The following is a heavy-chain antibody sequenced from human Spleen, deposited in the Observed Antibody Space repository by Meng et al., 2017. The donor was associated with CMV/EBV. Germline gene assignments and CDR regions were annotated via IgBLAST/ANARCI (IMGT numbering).Heavy chain of an antibody. CDR1: GSTLSIYG. D-gene: IGHD2-2*01. CDR2: ISAHTGDR. V-gene: IGHV1-18*01. Sequence: SGSTLSIYGIGWVRPAPGQGLEWIGWISAHTGDRNFAQILQSRVSMTTDISTNTAYMELRSLKSADTAVYYCARCRKLSSPSCDEFDYWGQGTLVTVSS. J-gene: IGHJ4*02. CDR3: ARCRKLSSPSCDEFDY.